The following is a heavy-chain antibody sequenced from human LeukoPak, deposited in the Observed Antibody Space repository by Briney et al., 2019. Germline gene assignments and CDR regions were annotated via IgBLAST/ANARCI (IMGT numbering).Heavy chain of an antibody. V-gene: IGHV4-31*03. Sequence: SQTLSLTCTVSGGSISSGGYYWSWIRQHPGKGLEWIGYIYYSGSTYYNPSLKSRVTISVDTSKNQFSLRLRSVTAADTAVYYCARGLSSGYYYFDSWGQGTLVTVSS. CDR2: IYYSGST. CDR1: GGSISSGGYY. J-gene: IGHJ4*02. D-gene: IGHD3-22*01. CDR3: ARGLSSGYYYFDS.